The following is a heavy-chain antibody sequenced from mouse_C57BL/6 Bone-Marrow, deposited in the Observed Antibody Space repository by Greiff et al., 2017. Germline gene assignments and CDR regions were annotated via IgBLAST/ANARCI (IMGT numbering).Heavy chain of an antibody. CDR3: ARKGAYQVFFDY. Sequence: QVQLQQPGAELVRPGSSVKLSCKASGYTFTSYWMHWVKQRPIQGLEWIGNIDPSDSETHYNQKFKDKATLTVDKSSSTAYMQLSSLTSEDSAVYYCARKGAYQVFFDYWCQGTTLTVSS. J-gene: IGHJ2*01. CDR2: IDPSDSET. CDR1: GYTFTSYW. V-gene: IGHV1-52*01. D-gene: IGHD2-10*01.